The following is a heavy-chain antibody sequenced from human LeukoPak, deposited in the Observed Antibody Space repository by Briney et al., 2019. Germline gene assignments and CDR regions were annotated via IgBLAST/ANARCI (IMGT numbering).Heavy chain of an antibody. D-gene: IGHD2-15*01. CDR1: GGSISSYY. J-gene: IGHJ4*02. CDR3: ARENLRDIVVVVATDRRFDY. CDR2: IYYSGST. Sequence: PSETLSLTCTVSGGSISSYYWSWIRQPPGKGLEWIGYIYYSGSTNYNPSLKSRVTISVDTSKNQFSLKLSSVTAADTAVYYCARENLRDIVVVVATDRRFDYWGQGTLVTVSS. V-gene: IGHV4-59*01.